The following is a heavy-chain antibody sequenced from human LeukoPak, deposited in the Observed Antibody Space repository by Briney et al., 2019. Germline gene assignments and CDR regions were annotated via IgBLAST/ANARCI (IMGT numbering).Heavy chain of an antibody. D-gene: IGHD1-26*01. CDR2: INPSGGST. J-gene: IGHJ6*03. Sequence: ASVKVSCKASGYTFTSYYMHWVRQAPGQGLEWMGIINPSGGSTSYAQKFQGRVTMTRDTSTSTVYMELSSLRSEDTAVYYCARVGVGGSFSGYYYYMDVWGKGTTVTISS. CDR1: GYTFTSYY. V-gene: IGHV1-46*01. CDR3: ARVGVGGSFSGYYYYMDV.